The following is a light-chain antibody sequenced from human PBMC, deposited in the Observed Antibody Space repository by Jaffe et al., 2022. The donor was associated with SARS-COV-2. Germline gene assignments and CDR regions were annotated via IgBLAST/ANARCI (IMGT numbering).Light chain of an antibody. CDR2: KDT. J-gene: IGLJ3*02. CDR3: HSSDTSDTWV. Sequence: SYELTQPPSLSVSPGQTATINCSGDALPKINSYWYQQKPGQAPVLVIYKDTERPSGIPERFSGSSSGTTVTLTITGVQAEDEADYYCHSSDTSDTWVFGGGTKLTVL. V-gene: IGLV3-25*03. CDR1: ALPKIN.